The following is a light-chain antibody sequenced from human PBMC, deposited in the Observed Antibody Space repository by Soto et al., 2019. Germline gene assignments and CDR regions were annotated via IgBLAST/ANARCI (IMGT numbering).Light chain of an antibody. V-gene: IGKV3-11*01. J-gene: IGKJ5*01. CDR1: QSVSSY. Sequence: EIVLTQSPATLSLSPGERATLSCRASQSVSSYLAWYQQKSGQAPRLLIYDASNRATGIPARFSGSGSGTDFTLTISSLEPEDFAVYYCQQRSRWPSITLGQGTLLEIK. CDR3: QQRSRWPSIT. CDR2: DAS.